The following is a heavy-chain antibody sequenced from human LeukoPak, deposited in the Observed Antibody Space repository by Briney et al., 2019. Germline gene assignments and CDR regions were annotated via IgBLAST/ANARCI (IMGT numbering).Heavy chain of an antibody. CDR2: IYTSGST. Sequence: SETLSLTCTVSGGSISSYYWRWIRQPAGKGLEWIGRIYTSGSTNYNPSLKSRIIMSVDTSKNQFSLKVRSVTVADTAVYYCARDSLTMARGVIDSWGQGTLVTVSS. CDR3: ARDSLTMARGVIDS. D-gene: IGHD3-10*01. CDR1: GGSISSYY. J-gene: IGHJ4*02. V-gene: IGHV4-4*07.